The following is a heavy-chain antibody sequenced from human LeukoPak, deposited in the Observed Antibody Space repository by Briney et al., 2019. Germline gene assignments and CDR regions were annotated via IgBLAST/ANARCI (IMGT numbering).Heavy chain of an antibody. Sequence: GGSLRLSCAASGFTFSSYAMSWVRQASGKGLEWVSGVSGSGGSTYYADSVKGRFTISRDNSKNTLYLQMNSLRAEDTAVYYCAKDLDIVATITGNWGQGTLVTVSS. J-gene: IGHJ4*02. CDR2: VSGSGGST. V-gene: IGHV3-23*01. CDR1: GFTFSSYA. CDR3: AKDLDIVATITGN. D-gene: IGHD5-12*01.